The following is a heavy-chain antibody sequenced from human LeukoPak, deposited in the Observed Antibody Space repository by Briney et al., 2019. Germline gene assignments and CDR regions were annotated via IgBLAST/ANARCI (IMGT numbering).Heavy chain of an antibody. V-gene: IGHV1-18*01. CDR1: GYTFTSYG. J-gene: IGHJ3*02. CDR3: ARSDPGGDAFDI. Sequence: ASGKVSCKASGYTFTSYGISWVRQAPGQGLEWMGWISAYNGNTNCAQKLQGRVTMTTDTSTSTAYMELRSLRSDDTAVYYCARSDPGGDAFDIWGQGTMVTVYS. D-gene: IGHD3-10*01. CDR2: ISAYNGNT.